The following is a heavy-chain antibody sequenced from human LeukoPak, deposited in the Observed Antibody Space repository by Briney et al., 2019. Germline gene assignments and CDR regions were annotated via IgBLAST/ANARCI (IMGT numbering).Heavy chain of an antibody. D-gene: IGHD2-8*01. CDR1: GVSFSGYY. V-gene: IGHV4-34*01. Sequence: SETLSLTCAVYGVSFSGYYWSWIRQPPGKGLEWIGEINHSGSTNYNPSLKSRVTISVDTSKSQFSLKLSSVTAADTAVYYCARGRHCTNGVCQTTEYYFDYWGQGTLVTVSS. CDR2: INHSGST. CDR3: ARGRHCTNGVCQTTEYYFDY. J-gene: IGHJ4*02.